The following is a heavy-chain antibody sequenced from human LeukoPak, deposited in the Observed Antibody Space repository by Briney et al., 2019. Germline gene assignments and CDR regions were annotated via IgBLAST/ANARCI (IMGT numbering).Heavy chain of an antibody. J-gene: IGHJ5*02. CDR2: IYYSGST. Sequence: SETLSLTCTVSGGSISSSSYYWGWIRQPPGKGLEWIGSIYYSGSTYYNPSLKSRVTMSVDTSKNQFSLKLSSVTAADTAVYYCARSLGCCSGTSCQRWFDPWGQGTLVTVSS. CDR3: ARSLGCCSGTSCQRWFDP. CDR1: GGSISSSSYY. D-gene: IGHD2-2*01. V-gene: IGHV4-39*07.